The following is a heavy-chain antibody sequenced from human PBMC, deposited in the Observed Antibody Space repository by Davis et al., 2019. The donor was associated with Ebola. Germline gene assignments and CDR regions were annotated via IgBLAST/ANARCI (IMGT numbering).Heavy chain of an antibody. D-gene: IGHD3-10*01. CDR3: ARERPMVRGSWYGMDV. CDR1: GGSTSSSNW. J-gene: IGHJ6*02. Sequence: SETLSLTCAVSGGSTSSSNWWSWVRQPPGKGLEWIGEIYHSGSTNYNPSLKSRVTISVDKSKNQFSLKLSSVTAADTAVYYCARERPMVRGSWYGMDVWGQGTTVTVSS. V-gene: IGHV4-4*02. CDR2: IYHSGST.